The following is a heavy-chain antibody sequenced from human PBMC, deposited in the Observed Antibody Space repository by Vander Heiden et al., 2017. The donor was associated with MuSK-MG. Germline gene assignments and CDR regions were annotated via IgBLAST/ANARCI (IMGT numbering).Heavy chain of an antibody. J-gene: IGHJ5*02. CDR2: INHSGST. D-gene: IGHD3-3*01. CDR3: ARGDYDFWSGYLDNWFDP. V-gene: IGHV4-34*01. CDR1: GGSFSGYY. Sequence: QVQLQQWGAGLLKPSETLSLTCAVYGGSFSGYYWSWIRQPPGKGLEWIGEINHSGSTNYNPSLNSRVTISVDTSKNQFSLKLSSVTAADTAVYYCARGDYDFWSGYLDNWFDPWGQGTLVTVSS.